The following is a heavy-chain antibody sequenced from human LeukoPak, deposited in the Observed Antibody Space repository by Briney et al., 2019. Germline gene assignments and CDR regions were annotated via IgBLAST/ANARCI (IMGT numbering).Heavy chain of an antibody. CDR3: ARHNDGSFGGLDY. D-gene: IGHD3-16*01. CDR1: GGSIRSYY. J-gene: IGHJ4*02. V-gene: IGHV4-59*08. CDR2: IYYSWST. Sequence: PSETLSLTCTVSGGSIRSYYWTWLRQPPGKGLECIGYIYYSWSTNYNPYLKSRVDISVDTSKNQCSLKLSSVTAADTAVYYCARHNDGSFGGLDYWGEGTLVTVSS.